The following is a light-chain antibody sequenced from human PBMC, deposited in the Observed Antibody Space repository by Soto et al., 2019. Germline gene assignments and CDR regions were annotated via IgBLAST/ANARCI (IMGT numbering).Light chain of an antibody. CDR1: QSVSSSY. CDR3: QQYVISLPYT. CDR2: GAS. V-gene: IGKV3-20*01. Sequence: EIVLTQSPGTLSLSPGERATLSCRASQSVSSSYLAWYQQKPGQAPRLLIYGASNRATGIPDRFSGSGSGTDFTLTISRLEPEDFAVYYCQQYVISLPYTFGQGTKLEIK. J-gene: IGKJ2*01.